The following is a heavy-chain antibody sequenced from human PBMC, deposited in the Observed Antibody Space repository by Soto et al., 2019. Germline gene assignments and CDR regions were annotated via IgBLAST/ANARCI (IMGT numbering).Heavy chain of an antibody. J-gene: IGHJ4*01. D-gene: IGHD6-6*01. CDR2: VSAYNGER. CDR1: GYTFTNYG. CDR3: SRGTSIPASGDY. Sequence: QVQLVQSGAEVKKPGASVKVSCKASGYTFTNYGINWARQAPGQGLEWLGWVSAYNGERRYAQRVQARVIMTTDTSTTTAYMELRSLRSDDTAVYYCSRGTSIPASGDYWGQGTLVTVSS. V-gene: IGHV1-18*01.